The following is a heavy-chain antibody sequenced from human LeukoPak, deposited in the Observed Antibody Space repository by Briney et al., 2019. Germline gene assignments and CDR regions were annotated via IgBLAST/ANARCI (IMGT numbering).Heavy chain of an antibody. CDR3: ARGGVYGVDWLDP. J-gene: IGHJ5*02. V-gene: IGHV4-34*01. CDR1: GGSFSGYY. D-gene: IGHD2-8*01. Sequence: ASETLSLTCAVYGGSFSGYYWSWIRQPPGKGLEWIGEINHSGSTNCNPSLKSRVTISVDTSKNQFSLKLSSVTAADTAVYYCARGGVYGVDWLDPWGQGTLVTVSS. CDR2: INHSGST.